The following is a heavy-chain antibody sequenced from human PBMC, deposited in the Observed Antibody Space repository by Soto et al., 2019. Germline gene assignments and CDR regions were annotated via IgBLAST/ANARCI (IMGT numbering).Heavy chain of an antibody. Sequence: GGSLRLSCAASGFTFSSYEMNWVRQAPGKGLEWVSYISSSGSTIYYADSVKGRFTISRDNAKNSLYLQMNSLRAEDTAVYYCARDKRISYSGSWYSPRWFDPWGQGTLVTVSS. V-gene: IGHV3-48*03. CDR1: GFTFSSYE. J-gene: IGHJ5*02. D-gene: IGHD6-13*01. CDR2: ISSSGSTI. CDR3: ARDKRISYSGSWYSPRWFDP.